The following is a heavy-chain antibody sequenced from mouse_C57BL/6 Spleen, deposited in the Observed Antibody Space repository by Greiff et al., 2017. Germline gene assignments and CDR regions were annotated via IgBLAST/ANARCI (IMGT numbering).Heavy chain of an antibody. CDR2: IYPRSGNT. V-gene: IGHV1-81*01. Sequence: VKLMESGAELARPGASVKLSCKASGYTFTSYGISWVKQRTGQGLEWIGEIYPRSGNTYYNEKFKGKATLTADKSSSTAYMELRSLTSEDSAVYFCASTVVATDYYAMDYWGQGTSVTVSS. CDR1: GYTFTSYG. J-gene: IGHJ4*01. D-gene: IGHD1-1*01. CDR3: ASTVVATDYYAMDY.